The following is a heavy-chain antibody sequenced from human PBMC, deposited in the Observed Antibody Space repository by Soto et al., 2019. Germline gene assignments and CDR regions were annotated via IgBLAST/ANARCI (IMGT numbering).Heavy chain of an antibody. CDR2: ISPKGTYR. CDR1: GFTFSDYY. Sequence: GGSLRLSCATSGFTFSDYYMSWIRQAPGKGLEFVSYISPKGTYRTYADSVKGRFTISRDNAKNSLYLQVNSLRAEDTAVYYCSRGGGGGLFDLWGQGTLVTVSS. J-gene: IGHJ5*02. V-gene: IGHV3-11*06. D-gene: IGHD2-21*01. CDR3: SRGGGGGLFDL.